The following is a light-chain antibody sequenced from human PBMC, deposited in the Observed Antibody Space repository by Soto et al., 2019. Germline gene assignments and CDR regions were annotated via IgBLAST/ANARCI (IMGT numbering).Light chain of an antibody. CDR2: DAS. Sequence: EIVLTQSPATLSLSPGERATLFCTASQSVSSYLAWYQQKPGQAPRLLIYDASNRATGIPARFGGSGSGTDFTLTISSLEPEDSAVYYCQQRSNWPPGLTFGGGTKVEI. CDR1: QSVSSY. V-gene: IGKV3-11*01. J-gene: IGKJ4*01. CDR3: QQRSNWPPGLT.